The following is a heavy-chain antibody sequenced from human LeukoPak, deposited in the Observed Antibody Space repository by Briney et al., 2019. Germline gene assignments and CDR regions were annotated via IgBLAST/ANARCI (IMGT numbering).Heavy chain of an antibody. CDR1: GGSISSSNYY. D-gene: IGHD2/OR15-2a*01. Sequence: SETLSLTCTVSGGSISSSNYYWGWIRQPPGKGLEWIGGIYYTGSTYYNPSLKSRVTLSVDTYKNQCSLKLSSVTAADTAVYYCARWAFSTSYAFDLWGQGTLVTVSS. V-gene: IGHV4-39*07. CDR3: ARWAFSTSYAFDL. CDR2: IYYTGST. J-gene: IGHJ3*01.